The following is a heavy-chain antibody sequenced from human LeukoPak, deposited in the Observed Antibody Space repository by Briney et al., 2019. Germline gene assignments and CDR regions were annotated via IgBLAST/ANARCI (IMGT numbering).Heavy chain of an antibody. V-gene: IGHV3-30-3*01. D-gene: IGHD2-2*01. J-gene: IGHJ4*02. CDR1: GFTFSSYA. CDR3: ASPQSLGHCSSTSCPPNY. CDR2: ISYDGSNK. Sequence: GGSLRLSCAASGFTFSSYAMHWVRQAPGKGLEWVAVISYDGSNKYYADSVKGRFTISRDNSKNTLYLQMNSLRAEDTAVYYCASPQSLGHCSSTSCPPNYWGQGTLVTVSS.